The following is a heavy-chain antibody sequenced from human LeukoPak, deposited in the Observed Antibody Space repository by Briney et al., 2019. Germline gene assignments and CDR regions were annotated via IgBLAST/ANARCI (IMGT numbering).Heavy chain of an antibody. CDR2: IYYAGSS. CDR3: ARQAVIIPTGMEGPWFDP. J-gene: IGHJ5*02. D-gene: IGHD2/OR15-2a*01. V-gene: IGHV4-59*08. CDR1: GVSIKNYY. Sequence: SETLSLICTVSGVSIKNYYWSWIRQPPGKGLEWIANIYYAGSSNYNPSLKSRVSVSIDASKNHLSLKLTSVTAADTATYYCARQAVIIPTGMEGPWFDPWGQGTLVAVSS.